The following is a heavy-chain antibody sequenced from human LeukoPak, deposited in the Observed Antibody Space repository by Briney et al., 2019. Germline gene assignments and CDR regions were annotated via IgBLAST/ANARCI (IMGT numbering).Heavy chain of an antibody. CDR2: ISYDGSNK. J-gene: IGHJ4*02. V-gene: IGHV3-30*19. Sequence: PGGSLRLSCATSGFTFSNFGIHWVRQAPGKGPEWVAVISYDGSNKYYADSVKGRFTISRDNSKNTLYLQMNSLRAEDTAVYYCARVRDSSDDYWGQGTLVTVSS. CDR3: ARVRDSSDDY. CDR1: GFTFSNFG. D-gene: IGHD6-6*01.